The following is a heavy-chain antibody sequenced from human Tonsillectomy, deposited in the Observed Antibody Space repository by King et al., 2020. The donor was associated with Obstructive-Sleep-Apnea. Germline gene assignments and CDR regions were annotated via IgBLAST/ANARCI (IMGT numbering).Heavy chain of an antibody. CDR1: GFTFSSYG. J-gene: IGHJ6*02. CDR3: ARDSTGTYYYDSSGSWDGMDV. D-gene: IGHD3-22*01. CDR2: IWYDGSNK. V-gene: IGHV3-33*01. Sequence: VQLVESGGGVVQPGRSLRLSCAASGFTFSSYGMHWVRQAPGKGLEWVAVIWYDGSNKYYADSVKGRFTISRDNSKNTLYLQMNSLRAEDTAVYYCARDSTGTYYYDSSGSWDGMDVWGQGTTVTVSS.